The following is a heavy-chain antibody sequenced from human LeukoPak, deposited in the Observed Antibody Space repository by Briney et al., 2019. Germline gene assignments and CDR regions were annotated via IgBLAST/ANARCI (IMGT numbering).Heavy chain of an antibody. D-gene: IGHD3-22*01. Sequence: GGSLRHSCAASGFTVSSNYMSWVRQAPGKGLEWVSVIYSGGSTYYADSVKGRFTISRDNSKNTLYLQMNSLRAEDTAVYYCSLEGSGYYYFDYWGQGTLVTVSS. CDR1: GFTVSSNY. CDR3: SLEGSGYYYFDY. V-gene: IGHV3-53*01. CDR2: IYSGGST. J-gene: IGHJ4*02.